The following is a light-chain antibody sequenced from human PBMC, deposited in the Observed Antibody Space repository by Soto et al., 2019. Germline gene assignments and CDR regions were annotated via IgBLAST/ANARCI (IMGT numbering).Light chain of an antibody. CDR1: SSNIGAGYD. CDR2: GNN. Sequence: QSVLTQPPSVSGAPGQRVTISCTGSSSNIGAGYDVHWYQQLPGTAPKLLIYGNNNRPSGVPDRFSGSKPGTSASLAITGLQAEDEADYYCQSYDSSLSASFGTGTKVTVL. J-gene: IGLJ1*01. V-gene: IGLV1-40*01. CDR3: QSYDSSLSAS.